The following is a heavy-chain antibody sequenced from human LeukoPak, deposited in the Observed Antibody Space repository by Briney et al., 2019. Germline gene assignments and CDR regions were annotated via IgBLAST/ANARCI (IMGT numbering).Heavy chain of an antibody. CDR3: ARARGISAAVPY. Sequence: SETLSLTYSVSCGSINSYYGTCVRQPPGKGLECVGYIYYPWTTNYNPSLESRFTMSVATSKNKFSLKLSSVTAADTAVYYCARARGISAAVPYWGQGTTVTVSS. CDR1: CGSINSYY. V-gene: IGHV4-59*01. D-gene: IGHD6-13*01. CDR2: IYYPWTT. J-gene: IGHJ4*02.